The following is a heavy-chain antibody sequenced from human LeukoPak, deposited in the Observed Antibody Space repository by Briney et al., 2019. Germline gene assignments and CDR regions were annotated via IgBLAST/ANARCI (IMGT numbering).Heavy chain of an antibody. CDR2: IKQDGSEK. CDR1: GFTFSSYW. V-gene: IGHV3-7*01. CDR3: ARSLTAIPGDAFDI. Sequence: GGSLRLSCAASGFTFSSYWMSWVRQAPGKGLEWVANIKQDGSEKYYVDSVKGRFTISRGNAKNSLYLQMNSLRAEDTAVYYCARSLTAIPGDAFDIWGQGTMVTVSS. J-gene: IGHJ3*02. D-gene: IGHD2-21*02.